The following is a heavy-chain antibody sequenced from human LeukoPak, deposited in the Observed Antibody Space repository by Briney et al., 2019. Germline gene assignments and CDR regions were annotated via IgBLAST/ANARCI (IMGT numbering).Heavy chain of an antibody. Sequence: ASVKVSCKASGGTFSSYAISWVRQAPGQGLEWMGRIIPILGIANYAQKFQGRVTITADKSTSTAYMELSSLRSEDTAVCYCARGDYSNYMGYYYYGMDVWGQGTTVTVSS. D-gene: IGHD4-4*01. V-gene: IGHV1-69*04. CDR2: IIPILGIA. CDR3: ARGDYSNYMGYYYYGMDV. J-gene: IGHJ6*02. CDR1: GGTFSSYA.